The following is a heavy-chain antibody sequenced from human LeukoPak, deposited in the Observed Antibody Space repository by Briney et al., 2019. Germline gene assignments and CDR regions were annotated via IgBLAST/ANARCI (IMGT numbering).Heavy chain of an antibody. CDR2: FYHSGST. CDR1: GYSISSGYY. D-gene: IGHD6-19*01. CDR3: ARDETYSSDWQSNHYYYYMDV. V-gene: IGHV4-38-2*02. Sequence: SETLSLTCTVSGYSISSGYYWGWIRQPPGKGLEWIGSFYHSGSTYYNPSLKSRVTISVDTPKNQFSLKLTSVTAADTAVYYCARDETYSSDWQSNHYYYYMDVWGKGTTVTVSS. J-gene: IGHJ6*03.